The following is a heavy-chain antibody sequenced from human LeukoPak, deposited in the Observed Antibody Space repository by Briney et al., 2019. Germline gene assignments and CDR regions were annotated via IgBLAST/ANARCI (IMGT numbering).Heavy chain of an antibody. CDR2: IYTSGST. J-gene: IGHJ6*02. Sequence: SETLSLTCTVSGGSISSYYWSWIRQPAGKGLEWIGRIYTSGSTNYNPSLKSRVTMSVDTSKNQFSLKLSSVTAADTAVYYCARGGYYDSSGWPDGMDVWGQGTTVTVSS. V-gene: IGHV4-4*07. CDR3: ARGGYYDSSGWPDGMDV. CDR1: GGSISSYY. D-gene: IGHD3-22*01.